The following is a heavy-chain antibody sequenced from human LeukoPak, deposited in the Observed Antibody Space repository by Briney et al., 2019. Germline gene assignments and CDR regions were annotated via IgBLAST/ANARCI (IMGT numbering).Heavy chain of an antibody. CDR1: GDTFINYY. J-gene: IGHJ4*02. D-gene: IGHD3-9*01. CDR3: ATDDILNGSSEFDY. Sequence: ASVKVSCKASGDTFINYYMHWVRQAPGQGLEWMGIINPSGGSVSYAQKFQGRVTMTRDTSTSTVYMDLSSLRSEDTAVYYCATDDILNGSSEFDYWGQGTLVTVSS. CDR2: INPSGGSV. V-gene: IGHV1-46*01.